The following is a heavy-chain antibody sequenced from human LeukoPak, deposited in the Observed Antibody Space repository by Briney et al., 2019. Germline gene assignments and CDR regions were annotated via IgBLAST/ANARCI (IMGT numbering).Heavy chain of an antibody. D-gene: IGHD2-21*02. V-gene: IGHV3-23*01. CDR1: GFTFSSYA. Sequence: GGSLRLSCAASGFTFSSYAMSWVRQAPGKGLEWVSDISGSGGSTYYADSVKGRFTISRDNSKSTLYLQMNSLRAEDTAVYYCAKLSAYCGGDCYWAHFDYWGQGTLVTVSS. CDR2: ISGSGGST. J-gene: IGHJ4*02. CDR3: AKLSAYCGGDCYWAHFDY.